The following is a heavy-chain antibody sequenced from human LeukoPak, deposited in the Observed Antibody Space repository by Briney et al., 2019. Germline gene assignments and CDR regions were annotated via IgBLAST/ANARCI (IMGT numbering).Heavy chain of an antibody. CDR2: ISYDGSNE. Sequence: GGSLRLSCAASGFTFSSFGMHWVRQAPGKGLEWVALISYDGSNEYYADSVKGRFTISRDKSKNTLYLQMNSLRAEDTAAYYCAKEVGTFTLDYWGQGTLVTVSS. CDR1: GFTFSSFG. CDR3: AKEVGTFTLDY. D-gene: IGHD1-26*01. V-gene: IGHV3-30*18. J-gene: IGHJ4*02.